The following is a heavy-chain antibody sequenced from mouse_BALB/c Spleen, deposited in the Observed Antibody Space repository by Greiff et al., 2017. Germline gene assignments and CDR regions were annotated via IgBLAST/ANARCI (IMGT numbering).Heavy chain of an antibody. V-gene: IGHV14-1*02. D-gene: IGHD2-1*01. CDR1: GFNIKDYY. Sequence: VQLQQSGAELVRPGALVKLSCKASGFNIKDYYMHWVKQRPEQGLEWIGWIDPENGNTIYDPKFQGKASITADTSSNTAYLQLSSLTSEDTAVYYCARSGYGNYEGAMDYWGQGTSVTVSS. J-gene: IGHJ4*01. CDR3: ARSGYGNYEGAMDY. CDR2: IDPENGNT.